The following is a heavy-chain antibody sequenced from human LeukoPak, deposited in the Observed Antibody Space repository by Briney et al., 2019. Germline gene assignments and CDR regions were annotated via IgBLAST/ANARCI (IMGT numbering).Heavy chain of an antibody. V-gene: IGHV4-61*02. J-gene: IGHJ5*02. CDR2: IYTSGST. Sequence: SQTLSLTCTVSGGSISSGSYYRSWIRQPAGKGLEWIGRIYTSGSTNYNPSLKSRVTISVDTSKNQFSLKLSSVTAADTAVYYCARYSNHRGTNWFDPWGQGTLVTVSS. CDR3: ARYSNHRGTNWFDP. CDR1: GGSISSGSYY. D-gene: IGHD4-11*01.